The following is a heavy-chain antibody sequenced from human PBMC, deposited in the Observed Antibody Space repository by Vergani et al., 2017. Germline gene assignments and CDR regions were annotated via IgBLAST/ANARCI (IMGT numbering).Heavy chain of an antibody. CDR3: AKVCGSTSWSYVGGAFDV. J-gene: IGHJ3*01. V-gene: IGHV3-23*01. Sequence: QLLESGGGLIQPGGSLRLSCAASGFTFNSYAMTWVRQAPGKGLEWVSGINNNGGSTYYADSVKGRFTISRDNSKNTLYLQMTDLRAEDTATYYCAKVCGSTSWSYVGGAFDVWGHGTIVTVSS. D-gene: IGHD2-2*01. CDR1: GFTFNSYA. CDR2: INNNGGST.